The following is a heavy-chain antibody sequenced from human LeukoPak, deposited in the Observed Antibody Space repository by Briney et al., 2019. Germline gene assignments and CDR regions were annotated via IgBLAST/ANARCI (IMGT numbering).Heavy chain of an antibody. CDR1: GFTFSSYS. J-gene: IGHJ3*02. Sequence: GGSLRLSCAASGFTFSSYSMNWVRQAPGKGLEWVSSISSSSSYIYYADSVKGRFTISRDNSKNTLYLQMNSLRAEDTAVYYCAKDYYYDSSGYSEPGAFDIWGQGTMVTVSS. D-gene: IGHD3-22*01. V-gene: IGHV3-21*04. CDR2: ISSSSSYI. CDR3: AKDYYYDSSGYSEPGAFDI.